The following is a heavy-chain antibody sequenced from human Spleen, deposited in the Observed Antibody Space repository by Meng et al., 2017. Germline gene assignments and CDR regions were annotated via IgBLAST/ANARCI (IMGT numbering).Heavy chain of an antibody. CDR3: ARIPDYDTSAS. D-gene: IGHD3-22*01. V-gene: IGHV4-4*02. CDR1: GGSISSSNW. Sequence: QVQLQQWGAGLVKPSGTLSLTCAVSGGSISSSNWWSWVRQPPGKGLEWIGEIQPGGSTNYNPSLKRRVTISVDRSKNQFSLNLSSVTAADTAVYYCARIPDYDTSASWGQGTLVTVSS. CDR2: IQPGGST. J-gene: IGHJ5*02.